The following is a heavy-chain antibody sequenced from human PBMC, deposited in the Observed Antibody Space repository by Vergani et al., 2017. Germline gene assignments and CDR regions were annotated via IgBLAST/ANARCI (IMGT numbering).Heavy chain of an antibody. CDR2: ISSSGSTI. Sequence: EVQLVESGGGLVQPGGSLRLSCAASGFTFSSYEMNWVRLAPGKGLEWVSYISSSGSTIYYADSVKGRFTISRDNAKNSLYLQMNSLRAEDTAVYYCARESTAKDYWGQGTLVTVSS. J-gene: IGHJ4*02. CDR1: GFTFSSYE. CDR3: ARESTAKDY. D-gene: IGHD2-2*01. V-gene: IGHV3-48*03.